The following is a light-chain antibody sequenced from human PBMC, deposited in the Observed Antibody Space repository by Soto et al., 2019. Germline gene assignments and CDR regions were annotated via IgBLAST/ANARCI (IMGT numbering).Light chain of an antibody. CDR1: QSVRSY. CDR3: QQRSNWIT. CDR2: DAS. Sequence: EILLTQSPGTLSLSPGERAPLSCRASQSVRSYLAWYQQKPGQAPRPLIYDASNRATGIPARLSGSGSGTAFTLTISSREPEDFAVYYCQQRSNWITFGQGTRLEI. V-gene: IGKV3-11*01. J-gene: IGKJ5*01.